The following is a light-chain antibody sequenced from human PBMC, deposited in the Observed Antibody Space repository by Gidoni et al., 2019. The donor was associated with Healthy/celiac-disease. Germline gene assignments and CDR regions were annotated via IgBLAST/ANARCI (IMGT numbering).Light chain of an antibody. J-gene: IGLJ2*01. CDR1: SSDVGGYND. CDR2: DVS. CDR3: CSYAGSYTSYVV. V-gene: IGLV2-11*01. Sequence: QSALTQPRSVSGSPGQSVTISCTGTSSDVGGYNDVSWYQQPPGKAPKLMIYDVSKRPSGVPDRFSGSKSGNTASLTISGLQAEDEADYYCCSYAGSYTSYVVFGGGTKLTVL.